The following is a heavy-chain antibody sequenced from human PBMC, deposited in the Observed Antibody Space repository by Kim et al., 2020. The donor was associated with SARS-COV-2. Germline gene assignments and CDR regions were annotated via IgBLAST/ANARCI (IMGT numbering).Heavy chain of an antibody. CDR3: ARDSSHYYGSGTLGWFDP. J-gene: IGHJ5*02. Sequence: KCRVTISVDTSKNQFSLKLSSVTAADTAVYYCARDSSHYYGSGTLGWFDPWGQGTLVTVSS. V-gene: IGHV4-59*01. D-gene: IGHD3-10*01.